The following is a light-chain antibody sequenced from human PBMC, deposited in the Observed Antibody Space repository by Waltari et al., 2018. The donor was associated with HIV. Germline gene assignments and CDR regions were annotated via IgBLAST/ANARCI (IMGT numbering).Light chain of an antibody. CDR3: SSYTGDATVI. CDR1: RGDVGRYNY. J-gene: IGLJ2*01. CDR2: DVN. V-gene: IGLV2-14*01. Sequence: QSALTQPASVSGSPGQSITISCTGTRGDVGRYNYVSWYQQHPGKAPKPMIYDVNYRPSGVSDRFSGSKSGSAASLTISGLRAEDEADYYCSSYTGDATVIFGGGTRLTVV.